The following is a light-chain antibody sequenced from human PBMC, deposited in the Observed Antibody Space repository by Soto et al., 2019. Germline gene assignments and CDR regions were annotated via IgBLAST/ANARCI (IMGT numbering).Light chain of an antibody. V-gene: IGKV3-15*01. J-gene: IGKJ1*01. CDR1: QSVSSY. CDR3: QQYNNWPRT. Sequence: ETVLTQSPGTLSLSPGVRDTLSCRASQSVSSYLAWYQQKPGQAPRLLIYGPSTRATGIPARFSGSGSGTEFTLTISSLQSEDFALYYCQQYNNWPRTFGQGTKVDI. CDR2: GPS.